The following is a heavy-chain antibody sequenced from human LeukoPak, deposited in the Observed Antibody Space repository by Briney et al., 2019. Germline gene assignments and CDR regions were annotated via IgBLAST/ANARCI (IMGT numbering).Heavy chain of an antibody. CDR3: ASDSDYYYYMDV. Sequence: GGSLRLSCAASGFTFSSYSMNWVRQAPGKGLEWVSSISSSSSYIYYADSVKGRFTISRDNAKNSLYLQMNSLRAEDTAVYYCASDSDYYYYMDVWGKGTTVTVSS. J-gene: IGHJ6*03. V-gene: IGHV3-21*01. CDR1: GFTFSSYS. D-gene: IGHD3-10*01. CDR2: ISSSSSYI.